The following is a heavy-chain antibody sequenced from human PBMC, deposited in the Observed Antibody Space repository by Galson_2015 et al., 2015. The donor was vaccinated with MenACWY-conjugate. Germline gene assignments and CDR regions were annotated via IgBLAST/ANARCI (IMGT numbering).Heavy chain of an antibody. D-gene: IGHD3-10*01. CDR3: ASGYYGSGSYPDYFDF. CDR1: GASISTYY. V-gene: IGHV4-59*01. CDR2: ISHSGST. Sequence: ETLSLTCTVSGASISTYYWNWIRQPPGEGLEWIGYISHSGSTNHNPSLKSRVTISLDTSTNQFSLDLTSVTAADTAVYYCASGYYGSGSYPDYFDFWGQGNLVTVSS. J-gene: IGHJ4*02.